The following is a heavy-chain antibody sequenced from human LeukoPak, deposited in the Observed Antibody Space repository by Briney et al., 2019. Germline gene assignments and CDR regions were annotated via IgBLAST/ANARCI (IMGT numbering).Heavy chain of an antibody. CDR2: IIPIFGTA. D-gene: IGHD2-21*01. J-gene: IGHJ3*02. CDR1: GGTFISYA. Sequence: SVKVSCKASGGTFISYAISWVRQAPGQGREWMGRIIPIFGTANYAQKFQGRETITTDEYTSTDYMELSILTSEDTAVYYCARTIVVAYAFYIWGQGTMVTVSS. CDR3: ARTIVVAYAFYI. V-gene: IGHV1-69*05.